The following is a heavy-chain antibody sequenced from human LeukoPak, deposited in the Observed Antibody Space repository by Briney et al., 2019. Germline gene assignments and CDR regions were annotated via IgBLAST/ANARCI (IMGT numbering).Heavy chain of an antibody. CDR2: INHSGGT. V-gene: IGHV4-34*01. D-gene: IGHD3-3*01. CDR1: GGSFGAYY. Sequence: PAETLSLTCTAYGGSFGAYYWSWIRQPPGKGLGWIGQINHSGGTNYNPSLKSRVTISVDSSKDQFSLKLTSVTAADTAVYYCARAPLLRFLEWLIYGMDVRGQGTTVTVSS. J-gene: IGHJ6*02. CDR3: ARAPLLRFLEWLIYGMDV.